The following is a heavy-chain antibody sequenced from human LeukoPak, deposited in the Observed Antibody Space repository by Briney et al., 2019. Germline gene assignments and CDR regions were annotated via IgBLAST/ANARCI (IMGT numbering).Heavy chain of an antibody. CDR1: GYTFTSYG. J-gene: IGHJ4*02. Sequence: GASVKVSCKASGYTFTSYGITWVRQAPGQGLEWMGWISAYKDNTNYAQKFQGRVTMTTDTPTSTAYMELRSLRSDDTAVYYCARVRVPGGSYEGVDYWGQGTLVTVSS. D-gene: IGHD1-26*01. CDR3: ARVRVPGGSYEGVDY. V-gene: IGHV1-18*01. CDR2: ISAYKDNT.